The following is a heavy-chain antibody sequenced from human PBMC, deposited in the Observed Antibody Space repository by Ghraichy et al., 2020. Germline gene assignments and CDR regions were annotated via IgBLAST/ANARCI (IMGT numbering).Heavy chain of an antibody. V-gene: IGHV3-30-3*01. CDR3: ARGCTSTSCYGYYYGLDV. CDR2: ISYDGSNK. Sequence: LTCAASGFTFGYYAIYWVRQAPGKGLEWVAVISYDGSNKHYADSVKGRFSISRDNSKNRLYLQMNSLRSEDTAVYYCARGCTSTSCYGYYYGLDVWGQGTTVTVSS. CDR1: GFTFGYYA. J-gene: IGHJ6*02. D-gene: IGHD2-2*01.